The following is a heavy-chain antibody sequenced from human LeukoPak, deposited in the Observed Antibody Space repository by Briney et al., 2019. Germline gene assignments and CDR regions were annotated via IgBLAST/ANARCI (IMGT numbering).Heavy chain of an antibody. D-gene: IGHD3-22*01. CDR3: ASSNGYLDH. CDR2: IKQDGSDK. CDR1: GFTFTKYW. Sequence: GGSLRLSCAASGFTFTKYWMTWVRQAPGKGLEWVGNIKQDGSDKNYMDSVKGRFTISRDNTKNSVYLQMSSLRAEDTAVYYCASSNGYLDHWGQGSLVTVSS. J-gene: IGHJ4*02. V-gene: IGHV3-7*01.